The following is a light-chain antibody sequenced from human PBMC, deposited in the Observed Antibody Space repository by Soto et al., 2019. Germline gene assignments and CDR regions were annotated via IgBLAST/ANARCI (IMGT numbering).Light chain of an antibody. J-gene: IGKJ5*01. CDR3: QQYGSSPNT. CDR2: GAS. CDR1: QSVTRTF. Sequence: ERVMTQSPATLSVSPGERATLSCRASQSVTRTFLAWYQQKLGQAPRLVIYGASSRATGIPDRFSGSGSGTDVTLTISRLEPEDFAVYFCQQYGSSPNTFGQGTRLEIK. V-gene: IGKV3-20*01.